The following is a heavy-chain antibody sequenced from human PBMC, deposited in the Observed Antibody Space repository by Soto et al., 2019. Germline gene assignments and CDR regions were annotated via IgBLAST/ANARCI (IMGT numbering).Heavy chain of an antibody. CDR3: ARDSTMVRGDYYGMDV. CDR1: GGTFSSYT. V-gene: IGHV1-69*08. D-gene: IGHD3-10*01. CDR2: IIPILGIA. Sequence: QVQLVQSGAEVKKPGSSVKVSCKASGGTFSSYTISWVRQAPGQGLEWMGRIIPILGIANYAQKFQGRVTITADKSTSTAYMELSSLRSEDTAVYYCARDSTMVRGDYYGMDVWGRGTTVTVSS. J-gene: IGHJ6*02.